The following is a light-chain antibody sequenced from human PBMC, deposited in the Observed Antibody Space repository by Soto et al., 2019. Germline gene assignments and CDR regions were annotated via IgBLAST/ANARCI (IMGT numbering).Light chain of an antibody. V-gene: IGKV2-24*01. J-gene: IGKJ2*01. CDR1: QSLVHSDGNTY. CDR3: LQASQRPHT. CDR2: RIS. Sequence: DIVLTQAPPSSPVTLGQPASISCRSSQSLVHSDGNTYLSWLHQRPGQPPRLLIYRISHRFSGVPVRFSGSGAGTDFTLIISRGEAEDVEVYYCLQASQRPHTFGQGTKLEI.